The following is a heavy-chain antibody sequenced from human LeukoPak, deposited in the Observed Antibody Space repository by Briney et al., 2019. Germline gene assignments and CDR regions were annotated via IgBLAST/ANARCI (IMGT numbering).Heavy chain of an antibody. CDR2: ISGSGGST. CDR3: AKVGGLGYCSGGSCHEAWAFDI. CDR1: GFTFGSYA. J-gene: IGHJ3*02. D-gene: IGHD2-15*01. V-gene: IGHV3-23*01. Sequence: GGSLRLSCAASGFTFGSYAMSWVRQAPGKGLEWVSAISGSGGSTYYADSVKGRFTISRDNSKNTLYLQMNSLRAEDTAVYYCAKVGGLGYCSGGSCHEAWAFDIWGQGTMVTVSS.